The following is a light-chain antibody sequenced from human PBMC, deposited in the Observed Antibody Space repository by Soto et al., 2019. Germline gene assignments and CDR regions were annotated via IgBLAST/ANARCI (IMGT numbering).Light chain of an antibody. CDR2: GND. V-gene: IGLV1-40*01. CDR3: QSYGSSPSANFV. Sequence: QSVVTQPPSVSGDPGQRVTISCTGSSSNIGAGYDVHWYQQLPGKAPKLLIYGNDNRPSGVPERFSGSKSGTSASLAITGLRADDEADYYCQSYGSSPSANFVFGTGTKVTVL. CDR1: SSNIGAGYD. J-gene: IGLJ1*01.